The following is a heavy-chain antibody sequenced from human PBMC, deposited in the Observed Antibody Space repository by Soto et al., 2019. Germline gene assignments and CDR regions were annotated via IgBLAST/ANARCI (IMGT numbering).Heavy chain of an antibody. CDR2: IKSKTDGGTT. D-gene: IGHD1-26*01. CDR3: TTKYSGSYFGY. CDR1: SVSNAW. Sequence: SVSNAWMNWVRKAPGKGLEWVGRIKSKTDGGTTDYAAPVKGRFTISRDDSKNTLYLQMNSLKTEDTAVYYCTTKYSGSYFGYWGQGTLVTVSS. V-gene: IGHV3-15*07. J-gene: IGHJ4*02.